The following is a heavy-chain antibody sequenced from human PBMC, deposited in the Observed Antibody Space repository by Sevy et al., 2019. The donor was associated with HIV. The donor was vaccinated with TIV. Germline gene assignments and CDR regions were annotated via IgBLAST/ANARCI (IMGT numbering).Heavy chain of an antibody. CDR2: INPDSGGP. CDR1: GYTFTGYY. CDR3: VRDDRDGYFEY. J-gene: IGHJ4*02. V-gene: IGHV1-2*02. Sequence: ASVKVSCKASGYTFTGYYMHWMRQAPGQGLELMGWINPDSGGPIYAPKFQGRVTLTRDTSVSTAYMDLSRLKSDDTAVYYCVRDDRDGYFEYWGQGTLVTVSS.